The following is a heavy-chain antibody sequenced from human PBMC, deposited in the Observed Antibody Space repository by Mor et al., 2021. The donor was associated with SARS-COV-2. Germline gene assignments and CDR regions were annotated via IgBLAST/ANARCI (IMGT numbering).Heavy chain of an antibody. D-gene: IGHD3-16*01. J-gene: IGHJ4*02. V-gene: IGHV3-64D*09. Sequence: VKGRFTISRDNSKNTLYLQMSSLRAEDTAVYYCVKDQGGCWGQGTLVTVSS. CDR3: VKDQGGC.